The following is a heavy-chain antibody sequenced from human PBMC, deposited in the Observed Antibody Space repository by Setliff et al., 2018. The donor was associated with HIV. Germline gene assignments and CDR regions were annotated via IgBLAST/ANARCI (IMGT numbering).Heavy chain of an antibody. D-gene: IGHD3-10*01. CDR3: ARESYGSGTYDY. J-gene: IGHJ4*02. Sequence: ETLSLTCTVSGGSMSTYYWSWIRQPPGKGLEWIGYIYTSGSTNYNPSLRSRVTISVDTSKNRFSLKLSSVTAADTAVYYCARESYGSGTYDYWGQGTLVTVSS. V-gene: IGHV4-4*08. CDR2: IYTSGST. CDR1: GGSMSTYY.